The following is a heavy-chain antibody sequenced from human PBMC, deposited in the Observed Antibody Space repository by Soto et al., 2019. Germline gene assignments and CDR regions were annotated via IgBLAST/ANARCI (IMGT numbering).Heavy chain of an antibody. CDR3: ARQLPTAIRGGHYYSYGMDV. CDR2: VSIGGST. CDR1: GFTFSSYA. V-gene: IGHV3-23*01. Sequence: GGSLRLSCAASGFTFSSYAMGWVRQGPGKGLEWVAVVSIGGSTHYADSVRGRFTISRDNSKNTLSLQMNSLTAEDTAVYYCARQLPTAIRGGHYYSYGMDVWGQGTTVTVSS. J-gene: IGHJ6*02. D-gene: IGHD2-2*02.